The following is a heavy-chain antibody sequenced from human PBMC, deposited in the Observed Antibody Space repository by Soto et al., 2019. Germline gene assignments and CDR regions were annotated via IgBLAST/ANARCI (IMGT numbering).Heavy chain of an antibody. D-gene: IGHD3-9*01. Sequence: VKDSCQAAGYNFTGYYTHWVGQAPGQELEWMGWINPNSGGTNYAQKFQGRVTMTRDTSISTAYMELSRLRSDDTAVYYCARGLVPLRYFDCLRGASGQGSLVTGSA. V-gene: IGHV1-2*02. J-gene: IGHJ5*01. CDR3: ARGLVPLRYFDCLRGA. CDR2: INPNSGGT. CDR1: GYNFTGYY.